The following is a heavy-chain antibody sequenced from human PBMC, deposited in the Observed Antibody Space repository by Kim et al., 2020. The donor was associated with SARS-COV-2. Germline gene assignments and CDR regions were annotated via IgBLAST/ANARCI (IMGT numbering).Heavy chain of an antibody. D-gene: IGHD3-10*01. Sequence: SQTLSLTCAISGDSVSSNSAAWNWIRQSPSRGLEWLGRTYYRSKWYNDYAVSVKSRITINPDTSKNQFSLQLNSVTPEDTAVYYCARDPAGPVLWFGELLHHHINWFDHWGQGTLVTVSS. V-gene: IGHV6-1*01. J-gene: IGHJ5*02. CDR1: GDSVSSNSAA. CDR3: ARDPAGPVLWFGELLHHHINWFDH. CDR2: TYYRSKWYN.